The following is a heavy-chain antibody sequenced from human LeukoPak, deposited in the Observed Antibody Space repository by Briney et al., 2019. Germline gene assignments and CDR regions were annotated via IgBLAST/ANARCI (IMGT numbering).Heavy chain of an antibody. D-gene: IGHD4-17*01. CDR3: AKPTTVTADYYYGSDV. V-gene: IGHV3-23*01. Sequence: GGSLRLSCAASGFTFSSYAMSWVRQAPGKGLEWVSAISGNGGSTYYADSLKGRFTISRDNSKNTLYLQMNSLRAGDTAVYYCAKPTTVTADYYYGSDVWGQGTTVTVSS. J-gene: IGHJ6*02. CDR2: ISGNGGST. CDR1: GFTFSSYA.